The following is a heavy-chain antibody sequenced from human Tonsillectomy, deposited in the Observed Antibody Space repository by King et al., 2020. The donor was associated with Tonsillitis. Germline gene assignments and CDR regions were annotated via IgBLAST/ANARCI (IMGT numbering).Heavy chain of an antibody. CDR1: GFTFSSYA. CDR2: ISYDGSNK. D-gene: IGHD3-3*01. CDR3: ARDPYYDFWSGAIPPSDY. Sequence: VQLVESGGGVVQPGRSLRLSCAASGFTFSSYAMHWVRQAPGKGLEWVAVISYDGSNKYYADSVKGRFTISRDNSKNTLYLQMNSLRAEDTAVYYCARDPYYDFWSGAIPPSDYWGQGTLVTVSS. V-gene: IGHV3-30*01. J-gene: IGHJ4*02.